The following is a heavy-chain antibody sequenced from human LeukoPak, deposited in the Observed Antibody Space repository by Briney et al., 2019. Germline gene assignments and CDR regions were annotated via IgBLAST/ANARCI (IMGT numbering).Heavy chain of an antibody. CDR3: ARGEDDYFDY. V-gene: IGHV3-7*01. Sequence: GGSLRLSCAASGSTFSSYWMSWVRQAPGKGLEWVANIKQDGSEKYYVDSVKGRFTISRDNAKNSLYLQMNSLRAEDTAVYYCARGEDDYFDYWGQGTLVTVSS. CDR2: IKQDGSEK. D-gene: IGHD2-15*01. CDR1: GSTFSSYW. J-gene: IGHJ4*02.